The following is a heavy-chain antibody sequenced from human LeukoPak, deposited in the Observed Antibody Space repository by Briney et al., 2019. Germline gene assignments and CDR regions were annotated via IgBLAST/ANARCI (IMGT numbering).Heavy chain of an antibody. CDR2: ISGSGGSK. CDR1: GFTFSSYA. CDR3: AKDSQVLRAIDY. J-gene: IGHJ4*02. V-gene: IGHV3-23*01. D-gene: IGHD4-17*01. Sequence: GGSLRLSCAASGFTFSSYAMSWVRQAPGKGLEWVSAISGSGGSKYYADSVKGRFTISRDNSKNTLYLQMNSLRAEDTAVYYCAKDSQVLRAIDYWGQGTLVTVSS.